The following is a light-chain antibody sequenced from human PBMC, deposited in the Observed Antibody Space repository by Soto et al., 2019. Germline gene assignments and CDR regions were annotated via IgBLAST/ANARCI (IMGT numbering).Light chain of an antibody. V-gene: IGLV2-14*01. CDR1: SSDVGGYDY. Sequence: QSVLTQPASVSGSPGQSITISCTGTSSDVGGYDYVSWYQLHPGKAPKLMIFEVSNRPSGVPDRFSGSTSVNTASLTISGLQTDDEADYYCCLYVGATTYVFGTGTKVTVL. CDR2: EVS. J-gene: IGLJ1*01. CDR3: CLYVGATTYV.